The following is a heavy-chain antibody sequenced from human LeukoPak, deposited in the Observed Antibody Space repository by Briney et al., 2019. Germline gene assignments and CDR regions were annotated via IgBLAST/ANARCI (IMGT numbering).Heavy chain of an antibody. Sequence: SETLSLTCTASDDSISRDFWTWIRQPPGKGLEWIGSIYYSGSTYYNPSLKSRVTISVDTSKNQFSLKLSSVTAADTAVYYCARRPRAAAGTGLFGYWGQGTLVTVSS. D-gene: IGHD6-13*01. V-gene: IGHV4-59*05. CDR3: ARRPRAAAGTGLFGY. CDR1: DDSISRDF. J-gene: IGHJ4*02. CDR2: IYYSGST.